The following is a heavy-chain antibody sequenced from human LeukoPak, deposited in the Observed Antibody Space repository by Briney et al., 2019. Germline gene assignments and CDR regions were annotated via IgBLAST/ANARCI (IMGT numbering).Heavy chain of an antibody. Sequence: SETLSLTCAVSGGSISSYYWSWIRQPPGKGLEWIGYIYYSGSTNYNPSLKSRVTISVDTSKNQFSLKLSSVTAADTAVYYCARVRVEDYDFWSGYYGAFDIWGQGTMVTVSS. CDR2: IYYSGST. CDR1: GGSISSYY. J-gene: IGHJ3*02. V-gene: IGHV4-59*01. CDR3: ARVRVEDYDFWSGYYGAFDI. D-gene: IGHD3-3*01.